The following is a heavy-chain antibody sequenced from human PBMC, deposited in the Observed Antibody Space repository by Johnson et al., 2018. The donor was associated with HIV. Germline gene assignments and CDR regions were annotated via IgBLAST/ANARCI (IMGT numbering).Heavy chain of an antibody. CDR2: VSYDGGNR. D-gene: IGHD3-22*01. Sequence: VPLVESGGGVVQPGRSLRLSCAASRFTFNKYTMHWVRQAPGKGLEWVAVVSYDGGNRYYADSVKGRFTISRDSSKNTLYLQMNSLRPDDTAVYYCARVRYDTSNYYEARHAVDIWGQGTMVTVSS. V-gene: IGHV3-30*04. J-gene: IGHJ3*02. CDR3: ARVRYDTSNYYEARHAVDI. CDR1: RFTFNKYT.